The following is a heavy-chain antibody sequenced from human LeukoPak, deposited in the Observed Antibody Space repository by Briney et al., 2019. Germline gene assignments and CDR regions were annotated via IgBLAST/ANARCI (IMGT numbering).Heavy chain of an antibody. V-gene: IGHV4-38-2*02. CDR1: GYSISSGYY. CDR2: VYHSGNT. J-gene: IGHJ5*02. CDR3: ARVKGYYGSGGPSSNWFDP. Sequence: SETLSLTCFVSGYSISSGYYWGWIRQPPGKGLEWIGSVYHSGNTYYSPPLKSRVTISVDTSKNQLSLRLSSATAADTAVYYCARVKGYYGSGGPSSNWFDPWGQGTLATVSS. D-gene: IGHD3-10*01.